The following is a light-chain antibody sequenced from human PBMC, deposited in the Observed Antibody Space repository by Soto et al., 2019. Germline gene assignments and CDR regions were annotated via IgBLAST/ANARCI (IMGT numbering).Light chain of an antibody. J-gene: IGLJ1*01. V-gene: IGLV2-14*01. CDR3: SSYAGSSTLYV. Sequence: QSALTQPASVSGSPGQSITISCTGTSSDVGGYNYVSWYQQHPGKAPKLIIYDVSVRPSGVSNRFSGSKSGNTASLTISGLHDEDEADDYCSSYAGSSTLYVFGIGTKLTVL. CDR1: SSDVGGYNY. CDR2: DVS.